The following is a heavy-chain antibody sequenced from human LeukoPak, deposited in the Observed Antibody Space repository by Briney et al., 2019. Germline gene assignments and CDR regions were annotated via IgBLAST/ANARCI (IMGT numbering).Heavy chain of an antibody. J-gene: IGHJ4*02. CDR2: IIPIFGTG. CDR1: GGTFANYA. CDR3: AKGHDDFRQFDF. D-gene: IGHD3-3*01. Sequence: GASVKVSCKAFGGTFANYAISWVRKAPGQGLEWMGGIIPIFGTGHSAQKFQGRLTITADESTRTTYMELSSLRSDDTAVYYCAKGHDDFRQFDFWGQGTLVIVSS. V-gene: IGHV1-69*13.